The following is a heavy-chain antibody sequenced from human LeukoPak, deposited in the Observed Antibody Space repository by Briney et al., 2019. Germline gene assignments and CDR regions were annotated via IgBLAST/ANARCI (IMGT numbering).Heavy chain of an antibody. CDR2: ISAYNGNT. V-gene: IGHV1-18*01. CDR3: ASGLGGDAFDI. Sequence: ASVKVSCKASGYTFTGNGISWVRQSPGQPLERMGWISAYNGNTNYAQKLQGRVTVTTDTSTSTAYMELRSLRSDDTAVYYCASGLGGDAFDIWGQGTMVTVSS. CDR1: GYTFTGNG. D-gene: IGHD4-23*01. J-gene: IGHJ3*02.